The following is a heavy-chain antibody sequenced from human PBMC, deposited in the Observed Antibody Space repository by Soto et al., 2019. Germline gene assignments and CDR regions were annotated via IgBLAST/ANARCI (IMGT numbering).Heavy chain of an antibody. CDR2: IKSKTDGGTT. J-gene: IGHJ4*02. Sequence: EVQLVESGGGLVKPGGSPRLSCAASGFTFSNAWMNWVRQAPGKGLEWVGRIKSKTDGGTTDYAAPVKGRFTISRDDSKNTLYLQMNSLKTEDTAVYYCTTETSGSSWYIRDYWGQGTLVTVSS. V-gene: IGHV3-15*07. CDR1: GFTFSNAW. D-gene: IGHD6-13*01. CDR3: TTETSGSSWYIRDY.